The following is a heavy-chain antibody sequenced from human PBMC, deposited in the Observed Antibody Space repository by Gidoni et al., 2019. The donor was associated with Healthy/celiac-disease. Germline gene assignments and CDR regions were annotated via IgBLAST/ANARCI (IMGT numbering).Heavy chain of an antibody. D-gene: IGHD3-3*01. J-gene: IGHJ6*03. CDR3: ARSFVLRFLEWLKPRDYYYYMDV. CDR1: GFTFSSYW. CDR2: IKQDGSEK. V-gene: IGHV3-7*01. Sequence: EVQLVESGGGLVQPGGSLRLSCAASGFTFSSYWMSWVRQAPGKVLEWVANIKQDGSEKYYVDSVKGRFTISRDNAKNSLYLQMNSLRAEDTAVYYCARSFVLRFLEWLKPRDYYYYMDVWGKGTTVTVSS.